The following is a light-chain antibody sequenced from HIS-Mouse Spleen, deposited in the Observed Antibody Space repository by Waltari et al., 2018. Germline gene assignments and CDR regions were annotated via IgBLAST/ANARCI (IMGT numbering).Light chain of an antibody. J-gene: IGLJ2*01. V-gene: IGLV3-21*03. Sequence: SYVLTQPPSVSVAPGKTARITCGGNNMGSKSGHWYQQKPGQAPVLVCYDVSERTSGIPERFSGSNSGNTATLTISRVEAGDEADYYCQVWDSSSDHVVFGGGTKLTVL. CDR3: QVWDSSSDHVV. CDR1: NMGSKS. CDR2: DVS.